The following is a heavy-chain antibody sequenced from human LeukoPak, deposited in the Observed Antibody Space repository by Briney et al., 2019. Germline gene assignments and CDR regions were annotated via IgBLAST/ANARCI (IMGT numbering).Heavy chain of an antibody. V-gene: IGHV4-39*01. J-gene: IGHJ5*02. CDR3: ARGVITLDNWFDP. CDR1: GGSISSSSYY. Sequence: PSETLSLTCTVSGGSISSSSYYWGWIRQPPGKGLEWIGSIYYSGSTYYNPSLKSRVTISVDTSKNQFSPKLSSVTAADTAVYYCARGVITLDNWFDPWGQGTLVTVSS. D-gene: IGHD3-10*01. CDR2: IYYSGST.